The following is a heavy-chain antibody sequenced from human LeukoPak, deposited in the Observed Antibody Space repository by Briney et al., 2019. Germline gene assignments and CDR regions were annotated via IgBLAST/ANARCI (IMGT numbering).Heavy chain of an antibody. V-gene: IGHV3-49*03. CDR1: GFTFGDYA. CDR2: IRSKAYGETA. Sequence: GGSLRLSCTASGFTFGDYAMSWIRQAPGKGLEWVGFIRSKAYGETADYAASVKGRFTISRDDSKNTLYLQLNSLKTEDTAVYYCATEVIIAVTGNDYWGQGSLVTVSS. CDR3: ATEVIIAVTGNDY. J-gene: IGHJ4*02. D-gene: IGHD6-19*01.